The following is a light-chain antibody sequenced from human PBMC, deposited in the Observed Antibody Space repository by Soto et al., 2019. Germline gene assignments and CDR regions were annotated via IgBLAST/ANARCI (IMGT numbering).Light chain of an antibody. CDR3: QQYYSFPWT. J-gene: IGKJ1*01. Sequence: DLQMTQSPSSLSASLGDRATITCRASQSVSSYLAWYQQKPGQTPKLLIYGASSLESGIPARFSGSGSETDFTLTIRYLQSDDFATYYCQQYYSFPWTFGLGTKVDIK. CDR1: QSVSSY. CDR2: GAS. V-gene: IGKV1-39*01.